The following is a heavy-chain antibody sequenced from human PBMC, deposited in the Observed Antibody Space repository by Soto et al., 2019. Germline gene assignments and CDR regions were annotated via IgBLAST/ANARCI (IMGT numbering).Heavy chain of an antibody. J-gene: IGHJ4*02. V-gene: IGHV3-11*01. D-gene: IGHD3-16*02. CDR1: GFTFSDYY. CDR3: ARGPYDYVWGSDPPHFDY. CDR2: IRSSGSTI. Sequence: QVQLVESGGGLVKPGGSLRLSCAASGFTFSDYYMSWIRQAPGKGLEWVSYIRSSGSTIYYADSVKGRFTISRDNAKNTLNLQMNSLRAEDTAVYYCARGPYDYVWGSDPPHFDYWGQGTLVTVSS.